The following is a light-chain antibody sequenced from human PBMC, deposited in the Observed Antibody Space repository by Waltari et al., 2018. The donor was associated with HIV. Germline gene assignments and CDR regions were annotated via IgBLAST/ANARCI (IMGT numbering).Light chain of an antibody. J-gene: IGLJ1*01. V-gene: IGLV2-8*01. CDR2: DVN. Sequence: QSALTQPPSASGSPGQSVTISCTGTSSDIGGYNYVSWYQQHPGKAPKLMIYDVNERPSGVPDRFSGCKSGNTASLTVSGLQAEDEADYYCSSYAGSNNYVFGTGTKVTVL. CDR1: SSDIGGYNY. CDR3: SSYAGSNNYV.